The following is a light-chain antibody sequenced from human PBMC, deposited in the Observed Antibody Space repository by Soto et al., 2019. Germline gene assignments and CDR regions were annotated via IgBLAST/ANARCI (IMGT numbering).Light chain of an antibody. V-gene: IGKV3-15*01. J-gene: IGKJ4*01. CDR3: QQYNNWPPLT. CDR2: GAS. Sequence: EIVMTQSPATLSVSPGERATLSCRASQSVSSNLAWYPQKPGQAPRLLIYGASTRATGISARFSGSGSGTEFTLTISSLQSEDFAVYYCQQYNNWPPLTFGGGTKVEIK. CDR1: QSVSSN.